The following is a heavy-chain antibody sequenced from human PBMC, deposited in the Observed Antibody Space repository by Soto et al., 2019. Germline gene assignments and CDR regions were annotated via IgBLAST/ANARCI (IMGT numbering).Heavy chain of an antibody. D-gene: IGHD2-2*01. CDR3: ARQLYQLLYNWFDP. V-gene: IGHV3-48*03. CDR1: GFTFSSYE. Sequence: EVQLVESGGGLVQPGGSLRLSCAASGFTFSSYEMNWVRQAPGKGLEWVSYISSSGSTIYYADSVKGRFTISRDNAKNSLDLQMNSLRAEDTAVYYCARQLYQLLYNWFDPWGQGTLVTVSS. CDR2: ISSSGSTI. J-gene: IGHJ5*02.